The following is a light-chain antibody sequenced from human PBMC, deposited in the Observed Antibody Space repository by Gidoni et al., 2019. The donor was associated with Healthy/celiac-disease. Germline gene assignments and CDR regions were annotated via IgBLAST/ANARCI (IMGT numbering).Light chain of an antibody. CDR1: QSVSSSY. Sequence: EIVWTHSPGTLSLSPGERATLSCRARQSVSSSYLAWYQQKPGQAPRLLIYGASSRATGIPDRFSGSGSGTDFTLTISRLEPEDFAVYYCQQYGSSPWTFGQGTKVEIK. CDR3: QQYGSSPWT. J-gene: IGKJ1*01. V-gene: IGKV3-20*01. CDR2: GAS.